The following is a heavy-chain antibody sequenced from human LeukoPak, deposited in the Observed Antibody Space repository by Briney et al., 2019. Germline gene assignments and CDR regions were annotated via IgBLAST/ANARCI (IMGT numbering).Heavy chain of an antibody. D-gene: IGHD3-22*01. CDR2: IYGSGIT. Sequence: ASETLSLTCTVSGGSIISNYWSWIRQSAGTGLVWIGRIYGSGITDYNPSRKSRVTMSLDTSRKQFSLRLTSVTAADTAVYCCARLKFYDSTGYSPGYYMDVWGKGTTVSVFS. CDR3: ARLKFYDSTGYSPGYYMDV. CDR1: GGSIISNY. V-gene: IGHV4-4*07. J-gene: IGHJ6*03.